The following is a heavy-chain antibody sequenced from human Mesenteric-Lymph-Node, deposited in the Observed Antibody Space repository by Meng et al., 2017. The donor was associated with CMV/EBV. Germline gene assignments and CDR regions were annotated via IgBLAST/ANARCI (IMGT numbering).Heavy chain of an antibody. D-gene: IGHD1-26*01. J-gene: IGHJ5*02. CDR3: ARGGQAETNYYHWFDP. CDR2: INPTAAST. CDR1: GYTFTTYY. V-gene: IGHV1-46*01. Sequence: ASVKVSCKASGYTFTTYYLHWVRQAPGQGLEWMGIINPTAASTTYAQKFQGRVAMTRDTSTNTVYMELSSLRSEDTAVYSCARGGQAETNYYHWFDPWGQGTLVTVSS.